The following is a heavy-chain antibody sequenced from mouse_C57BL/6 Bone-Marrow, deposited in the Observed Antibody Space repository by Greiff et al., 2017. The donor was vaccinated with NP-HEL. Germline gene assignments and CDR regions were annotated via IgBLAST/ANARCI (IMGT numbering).Heavy chain of an antibody. D-gene: IGHD1-1*01. CDR2: IDPSDSYT. V-gene: IGHV1-69*01. J-gene: IGHJ2*01. CDR1: GYTFTSYW. CDR3: TTVVATEDY. Sequence: QVQLQQPGAELVMPGASVKLSCKASGYTFTSYWMHWVKQTPGHGLEWIGEIDPSDSYTNYNQKFKGKSTLTVDKSSSTAYMQLSSLTSEDSAVYYCTTVVATEDYWGQGTTLTVSS.